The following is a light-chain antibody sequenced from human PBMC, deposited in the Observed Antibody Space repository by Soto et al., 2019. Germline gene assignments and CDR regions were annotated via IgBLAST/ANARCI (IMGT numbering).Light chain of an antibody. CDR1: QSVLHSSNNKNY. J-gene: IGKJ1*01. Sequence: DIVMTQSPDSLAVSLGERATINCKSSQSVLHSSNNKNYLAWYQQKPGQPPKLLIYWASTRESGVPDRFSGSGSGTDFTLTISSLQAEDVAVYYCQQYYISPCTFGQGTKVEIK. CDR2: WAS. V-gene: IGKV4-1*01. CDR3: QQYYISPCT.